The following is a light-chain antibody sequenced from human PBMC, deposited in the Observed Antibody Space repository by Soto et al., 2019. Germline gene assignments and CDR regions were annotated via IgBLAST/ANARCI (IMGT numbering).Light chain of an antibody. J-gene: IGKJ1*01. CDR3: QPYGSSWT. CDR1: QSIGSN. Sequence: KQSPSNLCLSPGERATLSCRAGQSIGSNLAWYQQKPGQAPRLLIYGASSRATGIPDRFSGSGSGTDFTLTISRLEPEDFAVYYCQPYGSSWTFGQGTKVDIK. V-gene: IGKV3-20*01. CDR2: GAS.